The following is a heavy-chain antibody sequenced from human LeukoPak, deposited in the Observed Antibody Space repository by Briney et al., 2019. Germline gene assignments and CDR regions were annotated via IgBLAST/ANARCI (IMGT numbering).Heavy chain of an antibody. J-gene: IGHJ4*02. CDR2: IYYSGST. CDR3: ARGRGIAARLGAFDY. V-gene: IGHV4-59*11. CDR1: GGSISSHY. D-gene: IGHD6-6*01. Sequence: SETLSLTCTVSGGSISSHYWSWIRQPPGKGLEWIGYIYYSGSTNYNPSLKSRVTISVDTSKNQFSLKLSSVTAADTAVYYCARGRGIAARLGAFDYWGQGTLVTVSS.